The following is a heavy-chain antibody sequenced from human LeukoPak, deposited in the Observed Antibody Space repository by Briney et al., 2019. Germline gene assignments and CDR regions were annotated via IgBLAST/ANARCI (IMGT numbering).Heavy chain of an antibody. CDR2: IYHSGST. Sequence: PSETLSLTCTLTGGSISTYYCSLIRQPPGNRLHWIGYIYHSGSTNYNPSLKSRVTISVDTSKNQFSLKLSSVTAADTAVYYCARGGGYASPIGYWGQGALVTVSS. CDR3: ARGGGYASPIGY. D-gene: IGHD5-12*01. V-gene: IGHV4-59*01. CDR1: GGSISTYY. J-gene: IGHJ4*02.